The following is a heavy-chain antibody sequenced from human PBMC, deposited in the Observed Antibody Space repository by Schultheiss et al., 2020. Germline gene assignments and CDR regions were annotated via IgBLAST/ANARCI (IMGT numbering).Heavy chain of an antibody. J-gene: IGHJ3*02. CDR2: ISSSNSYM. CDR3: ARDGGYGDLPDAFDI. D-gene: IGHD4-17*01. V-gene: IGHV3-21*01. CDR1: GFTVSSNY. Sequence: GESLKISCAASGFTVSSNYMSWVRQAPGKGLEWVSSISSSNSYMYYADSVKGRFTISRDNAKNSLYLQMNTLRAEDTAVYYCARDGGYGDLPDAFDIWGQGTMVTVSS.